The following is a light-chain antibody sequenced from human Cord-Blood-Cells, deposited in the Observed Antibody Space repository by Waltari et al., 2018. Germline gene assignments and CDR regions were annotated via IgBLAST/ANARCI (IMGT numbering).Light chain of an antibody. CDR2: DVS. CDR1: SSDVGGYNY. J-gene: IGLJ1*01. CDR3: SSYTSSSTYV. V-gene: IGLV2-14*01. Sequence: QSALTQPASVSGSPGQSITISCTGTSSDVGGYNYVSWYQQHPGKAPKLMIYDVSNRPSGVSNRFSGSESGNMASLTISGLQAEDEADYYCSSYTSSSTYVFGTGTKVTVL.